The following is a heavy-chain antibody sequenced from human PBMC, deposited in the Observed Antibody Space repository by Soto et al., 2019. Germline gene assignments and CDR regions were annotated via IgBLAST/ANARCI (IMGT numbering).Heavy chain of an antibody. V-gene: IGHV1-69*13. CDR2: IIPTFGTA. D-gene: IGHD2-15*01. Sequence: SVKISCKASGGTFSNYAISWVRQAPGQGLEWMGGIIPTFGTANYAQKFQGRVTITADESTSTAYMELNSLRSEDTAVYYCARVSGCSGGSCYYWWFERWGQGTLVTVSS. CDR1: GGTFSNYA. CDR3: ARVSGCSGGSCYYWWFER. J-gene: IGHJ5*02.